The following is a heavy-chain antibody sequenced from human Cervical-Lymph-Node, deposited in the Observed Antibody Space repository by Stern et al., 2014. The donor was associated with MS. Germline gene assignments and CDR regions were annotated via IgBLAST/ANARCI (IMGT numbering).Heavy chain of an antibody. D-gene: IGHD6-13*01. CDR1: GVTFSSFW. J-gene: IGHJ4*02. CDR2: TNEDGSIT. Sequence: EVQLVESGGGSVQPGGSLRLSCAVSGVTFSSFWMHWVRQAPGEGLVWVSRTNEDGSITDYADSVKGRFSISRDNAQNTLYLQMNSLGAEDTATYYCALDLXGSRDNWGPGTLVTVSS. V-gene: IGHV3-74*01. CDR3: ALDLXGSRDN.